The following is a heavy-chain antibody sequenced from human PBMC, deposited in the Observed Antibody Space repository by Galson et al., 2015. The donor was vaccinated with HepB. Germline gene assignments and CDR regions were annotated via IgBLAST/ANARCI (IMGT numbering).Heavy chain of an antibody. CDR1: GFTFSSYS. Sequence: SLRLSCAASGFTFSSYSMNWVRQAPGKGLEWVSYISSSSSTIYYADSVKGRFTISRDNAKNSLYLQMNSLRDEDTAVYYCARARFAAAGTGYSSGTLPLDYWGQGTLVTVSS. D-gene: IGHD6-13*01. CDR2: ISSSSSTI. CDR3: ARARFAAAGTGYSSGTLPLDY. V-gene: IGHV3-48*02. J-gene: IGHJ4*02.